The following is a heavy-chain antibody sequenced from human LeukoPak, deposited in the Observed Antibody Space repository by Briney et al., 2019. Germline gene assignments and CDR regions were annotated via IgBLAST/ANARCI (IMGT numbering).Heavy chain of an antibody. CDR2: TNSAGTST. D-gene: IGHD2-15*01. J-gene: IGHJ4*02. V-gene: IGHV3-74*01. CDR3: AREYSETRRGPGYFDY. Sequence: QSGGSLRLSCAVSGFTFTSYWMHWVRQAPGKGLVWVSRTNSAGTSTTYADSVQGRFIISRDNAKNTLYLQMNSLRAEDTALYYCAREYSETRRGPGYFDYWGQGTLVTVSS. CDR1: GFTFTSYW.